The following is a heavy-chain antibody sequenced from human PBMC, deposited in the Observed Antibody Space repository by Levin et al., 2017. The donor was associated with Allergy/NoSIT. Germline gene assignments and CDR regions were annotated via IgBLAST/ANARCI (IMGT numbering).Heavy chain of an antibody. CDR1: GYTFKNYG. J-gene: IGHJ6*03. V-gene: IGHV1-18*01. D-gene: IGHD2-2*01. CDR3: ARFVVTPVSYFYMDV. CDR2: ISTHNGNT. Sequence: NTGGSLRLSCKASGYTFKNYGISWVRQAPGQGLEWMGWISTHNGNTNYAQSFQGRVTMTTDTSTSTADMELRSLISDDTAVYYCARFVVTPVSYFYMDVWGKGTTVTVSS.